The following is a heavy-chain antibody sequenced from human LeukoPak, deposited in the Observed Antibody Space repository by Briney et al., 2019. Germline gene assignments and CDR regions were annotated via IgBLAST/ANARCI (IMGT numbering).Heavy chain of an antibody. CDR1: GYSISSGYY. Sequence: SETLSLTCTVSGYSISSGYYWGWIRQPPGKGLEWIGSIYHSGSTYYNPSLKSRVTISVDTSKNQFSLKLSSVTAADTAVYYCARDRTFYGDYVYFDYWGQGTLVTVSS. V-gene: IGHV4-38-2*02. CDR3: ARDRTFYGDYVYFDY. CDR2: IYHSGST. D-gene: IGHD4-17*01. J-gene: IGHJ4*02.